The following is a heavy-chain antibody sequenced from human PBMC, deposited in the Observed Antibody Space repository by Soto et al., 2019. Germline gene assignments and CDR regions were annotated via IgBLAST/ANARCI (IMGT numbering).Heavy chain of an antibody. CDR3: ARRGGSGWYVDY. Sequence: QVQLQESGPGLVKPSETLSLTCTVSGGSISSYYWSWIRQPPGKGLEWIGYIYYSGSTNYNPSLKSRXNIXVXMSKNQFSLKLSSVTAADTAVYYCARRGGSGWYVDYWGQGTLVTVSS. V-gene: IGHV4-59*08. CDR1: GGSISSYY. CDR2: IYYSGST. J-gene: IGHJ4*02. D-gene: IGHD6-19*01.